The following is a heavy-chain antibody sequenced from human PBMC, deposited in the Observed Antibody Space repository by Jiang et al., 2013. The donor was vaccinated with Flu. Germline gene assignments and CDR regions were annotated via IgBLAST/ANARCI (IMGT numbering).Heavy chain of an antibody. CDR1: GFPFSDYN. D-gene: IGHD4-17*01. Sequence: VQLVESGGGVVQPGGSLRLSCAASGFPFSDYNIKWVRQAAGKGLEWVSSISSNGGYIYYADSVKGRFTISRDNAKNSVYLQMDSLRVEDTAVYYCARAPSGLRVNWYFELWGRGTLVTVSS. CDR3: ARAPSGLRVNWYFEL. V-gene: IGHV3-21*01. CDR2: ISSNGGYI. J-gene: IGHJ2*01.